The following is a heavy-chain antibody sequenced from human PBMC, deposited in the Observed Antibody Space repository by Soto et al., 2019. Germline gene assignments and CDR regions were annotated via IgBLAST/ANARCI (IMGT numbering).Heavy chain of an antibody. CDR3: ARGITLPTPLDY. J-gene: IGHJ4*02. V-gene: IGHV1-3*01. CDR2: INAGNGNT. Sequence: ASVKVSCKASGYTFTSYAMHWVRQAPGQRLEWMGWINAGNGNTIYSQNFQGRVTITRDTSASTAYMELSSLRSEDTAVYYCARGITLPTPLDYWGQGTLVTVSS. D-gene: IGHD1-20*01. CDR1: GYTFTSYA.